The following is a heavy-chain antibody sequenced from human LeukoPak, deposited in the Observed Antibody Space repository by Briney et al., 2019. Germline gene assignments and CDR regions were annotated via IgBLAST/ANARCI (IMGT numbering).Heavy chain of an antibody. CDR2: INHRSTT. CDR1: GGSLGTYY. CDR3: ARVPLGLREPLDY. Sequence: SETLSLTCAVYGGSLGTYYWSWIRQPPGKGLEWIGEINHRSTTNYNPSLKSRVVMSIDTSKNQFFLKLNSVTAADTAVYHCARVPLGLREPLDYWGQGTLVTVSS. V-gene: IGHV4-34*01. J-gene: IGHJ4*02. D-gene: IGHD1-26*01.